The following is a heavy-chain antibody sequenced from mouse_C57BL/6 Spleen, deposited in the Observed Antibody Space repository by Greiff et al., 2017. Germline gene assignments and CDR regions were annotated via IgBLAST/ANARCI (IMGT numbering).Heavy chain of an antibody. J-gene: IGHJ2*01. D-gene: IGHD2-1*01. Sequence: EVQLVESGGGLVQPGGSLSLSCAASGFTFTDYYMSWVRQPPGKALEWLGVISNRANGYTTEYSASVKGRVTISRGNSQSILYLQMNALRAADSATYYCARTRVYYGTPFDYWGQGTTLTVSS. CDR3: ARTRVYYGTPFDY. V-gene: IGHV7-3*01. CDR2: ISNRANGYTT. CDR1: GFTFTDYY.